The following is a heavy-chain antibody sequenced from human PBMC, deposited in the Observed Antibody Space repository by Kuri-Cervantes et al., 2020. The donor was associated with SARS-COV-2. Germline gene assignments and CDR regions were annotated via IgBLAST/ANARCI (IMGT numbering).Heavy chain of an antibody. D-gene: IGHD3-22*01. V-gene: IGHV3-7*01. Sequence: RGPLRLYSAASGFTFSSYWMSWVRQAPGKGLEWVANIKQDGSEKYYVDSVKGRFTISRDNAKNSLYLQMNSLRAEDTAVYYCAREGTMLRITMIVVVDPYFDYWGQGTLVTVSS. CDR1: GFTFSSYW. J-gene: IGHJ4*02. CDR3: AREGTMLRITMIVVVDPYFDY. CDR2: IKQDGSEK.